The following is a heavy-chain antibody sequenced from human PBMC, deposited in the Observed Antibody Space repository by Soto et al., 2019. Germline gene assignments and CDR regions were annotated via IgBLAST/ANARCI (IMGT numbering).Heavy chain of an antibody. D-gene: IGHD3-22*01. CDR1: GFTFSDYY. J-gene: IGHJ4*02. Sequence: PRLSCAASGFTFSDYYMSWIRQAPGKGLEWVSYISSSGDIIYYADSVKGRFTISRDNAKNSLYLQLNSLRAEDTAVYYCARDLGYYASDGYFDYWGQGTVVTVSS. CDR3: ARDLGYYASDGYFDY. CDR2: ISSSGDII. V-gene: IGHV3-11*01.